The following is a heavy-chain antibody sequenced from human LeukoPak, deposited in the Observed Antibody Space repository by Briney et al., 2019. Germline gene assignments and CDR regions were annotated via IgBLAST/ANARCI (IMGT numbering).Heavy chain of an antibody. CDR2: ISGSGGST. CDR3: AKDRGQWLAFFDY. J-gene: IGHJ4*02. D-gene: IGHD6-19*01. Sequence: GGSLRLSCAAPGFTFSSYAMSWVRQAPGKGLEWVSAISGSGGSTYYADSVKGRFTISRDNSKNTLYLQMNSLRAEDTAVYYCAKDRGQWLAFFDYWGQGTLVTVSS. CDR1: GFTFSSYA. V-gene: IGHV3-23*01.